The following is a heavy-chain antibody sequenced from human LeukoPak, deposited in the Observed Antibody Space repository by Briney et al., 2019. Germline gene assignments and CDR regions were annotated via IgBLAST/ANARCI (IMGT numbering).Heavy chain of an antibody. V-gene: IGHV3-23*01. J-gene: IGHJ4*02. Sequence: GGSPIPYFDASGIPHNSCSITRVRQAPAKRLEWVSAISGRRATTYSPDSVKGRFIISRDNSKTTVYLQINTLRAEDTAVYYCAKRAPYYFDNWGQGTLVTVSS. CDR3: AKRAPYYFDN. CDR2: ISGRRATT. CDR1: GIPHNSCS.